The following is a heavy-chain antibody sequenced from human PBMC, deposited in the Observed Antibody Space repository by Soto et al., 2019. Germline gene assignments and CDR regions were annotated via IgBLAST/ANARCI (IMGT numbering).Heavy chain of an antibody. CDR1: GFTFSSYA. D-gene: IGHD3-10*01. V-gene: IGHV3-23*01. CDR2: ISGSGGST. Sequence: EVQLLESGGGLVQPGGSLRLSCAASGFTFSSYAMSWVRQAPGKGLEWVSAISGSGGSTYYADSVKGRFTISRDNSKNTLYLQMNSLRAEDTAIYYCANHLWFGEFSNWGQGTLVTVSS. J-gene: IGHJ4*02. CDR3: ANHLWFGEFSN.